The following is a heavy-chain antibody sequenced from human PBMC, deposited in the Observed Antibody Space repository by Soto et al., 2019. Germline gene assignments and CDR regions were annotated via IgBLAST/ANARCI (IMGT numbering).Heavy chain of an antibody. Sequence: SVKASCKASGYTLTNYYMHWVRQAPGQGLEWMGWMNPRSGGTKYAQAFQDRVTMTRDASISTAYMKVTSLRHVATAFYFCARSDGSTSYRLGLWGPETMFTTSS. CDR3: ARSDGSTSYRLGL. CDR1: GYTLTNYY. J-gene: IGHJ6*01. V-gene: IGHV1-2*02. D-gene: IGHD2-2*01. CDR2: MNPRSGGT.